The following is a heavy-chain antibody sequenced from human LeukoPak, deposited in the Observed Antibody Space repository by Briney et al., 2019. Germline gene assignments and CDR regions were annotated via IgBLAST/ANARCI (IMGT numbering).Heavy chain of an antibody. V-gene: IGHV3-30*03. D-gene: IGHD2-2*01. J-gene: IGHJ3*02. Sequence: GRSLRLSCAASGFTFSSYGMHWVRQAPGKGLEWVAVISYDGSNKYYADSVKGRFTISRDNSKNTLYLQMNSLRAEDMAVYYCARDQDVVPVPGVLQCDAFDIWGQGTMVTVSS. CDR1: GFTFSSYG. CDR3: ARDQDVVPVPGVLQCDAFDI. CDR2: ISYDGSNK.